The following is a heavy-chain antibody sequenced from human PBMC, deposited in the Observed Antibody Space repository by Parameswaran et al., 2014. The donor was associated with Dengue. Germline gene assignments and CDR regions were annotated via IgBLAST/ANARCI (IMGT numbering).Heavy chain of an antibody. D-gene: IGHD6-19*01. V-gene: IGHV3-23*01. CDR3: AKSLSGWYQVLYH. CDR2: LSGTGEST. J-gene: IGHJ1*01. Sequence: WIRQPPGKGLEWVSGLSGTGESTSYADSVKGRFTISRDNSKNMLYLQMNSLRAEDTAVYYCAKSLSGWYQVLYHWGRGTLVTVSS.